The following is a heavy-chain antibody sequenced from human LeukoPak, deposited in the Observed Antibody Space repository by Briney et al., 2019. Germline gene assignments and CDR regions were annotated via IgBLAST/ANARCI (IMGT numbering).Heavy chain of an antibody. CDR2: IIPILGIA. D-gene: IGHD3-22*01. CDR3: ARAQGDSSGYYWNY. Sequence: GASVKVSCKASGGTVSSYTISWVRQAPGQGLEWMGRIIPILGIANYAQKFQGRVTITADKSTSTAYMELSSLRSEDTAVYYCARAQGDSSGYYWNYWGQGSLVTVSS. V-gene: IGHV1-69*02. CDR1: GGTVSSYT. J-gene: IGHJ4*02.